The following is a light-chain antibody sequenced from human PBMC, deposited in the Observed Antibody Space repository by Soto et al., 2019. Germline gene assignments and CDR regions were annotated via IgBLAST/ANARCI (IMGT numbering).Light chain of an antibody. CDR2: SNN. Sequence: QSVLTQPPSASGAPGQRVTISCSGSSSNIGSNTVNWYQQLPGTAPKLLIYSNNQRPSGVPDRFSGSNSGTSASPAISGLQSEDDADYYCAAWDDSLNGVVFGGGTKLTVL. CDR1: SSNIGSNT. CDR3: AAWDDSLNGVV. V-gene: IGLV1-44*01. J-gene: IGLJ2*01.